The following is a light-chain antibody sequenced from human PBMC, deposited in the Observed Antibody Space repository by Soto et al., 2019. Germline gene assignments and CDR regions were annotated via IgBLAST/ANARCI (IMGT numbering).Light chain of an antibody. CDR3: QQYNNGWT. CDR2: GAS. Sequence: EIVMTQSPATLSVSPGERATLSCRASQSVSSNLPWYQQKPGQAPRLLIYGASTRATGIPARFSGSGSGTEFTLTISSLQSEDFAVYYCQQYNNGWTFGQGTKVEIK. V-gene: IGKV3-15*01. J-gene: IGKJ1*01. CDR1: QSVSSN.